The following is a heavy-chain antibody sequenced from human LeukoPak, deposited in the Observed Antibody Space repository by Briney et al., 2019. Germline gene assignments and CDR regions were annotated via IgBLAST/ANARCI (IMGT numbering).Heavy chain of an antibody. Sequence: SETLSLTCTVSGYSISSGYYWGWIRQPPGKGLEWIGSIYWSGNTYYNPSLMSRVTISVDTSKNQFSLRLSSVTAADTAVYYCAREPHIVVVTATPLWFDPWGQGTQVTVSS. D-gene: IGHD2-21*02. CDR3: AREPHIVVVTATPLWFDP. CDR2: IYWSGNT. J-gene: IGHJ5*02. CDR1: GYSISSGYY. V-gene: IGHV4-38-2*02.